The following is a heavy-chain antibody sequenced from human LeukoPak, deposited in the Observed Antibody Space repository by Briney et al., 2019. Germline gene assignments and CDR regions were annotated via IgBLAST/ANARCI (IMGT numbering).Heavy chain of an antibody. CDR3: AKDRETTASGTFDY. Sequence: PGGSLRLSCAASGFTFSYYTMNWVRQAPGKGLEWISYISSSSSYTNYADSVKGRFTISRDNSNNTLYLQMNSLRAEDTAVYYCAKDRETTASGTFDYWGQGTLVTVSS. CDR1: GFTFSYYT. V-gene: IGHV3-21*05. D-gene: IGHD6-13*01. J-gene: IGHJ4*02. CDR2: ISSSSSYT.